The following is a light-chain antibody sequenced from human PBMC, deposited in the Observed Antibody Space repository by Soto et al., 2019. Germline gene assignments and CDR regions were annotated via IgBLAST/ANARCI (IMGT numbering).Light chain of an antibody. CDR2: MAS. CDR1: QSLLYINGYNY. Sequence: DIVMTQSPVYLSVTPGEPASISCISSQSLLYINGYNYLDLYLQKPGQSPQLLICMASDRASGVPDRFSGSGSGTNFTLKISRVQAEDVGIYYCMQALQTPPAFGQGTKVEI. J-gene: IGKJ1*01. V-gene: IGKV2-28*01. CDR3: MQALQTPPA.